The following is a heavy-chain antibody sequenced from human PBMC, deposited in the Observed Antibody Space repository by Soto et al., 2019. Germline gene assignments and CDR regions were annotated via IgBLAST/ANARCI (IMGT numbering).Heavy chain of an antibody. CDR3: AHTRANYHMVATGNWFDP. CDR1: GFSLSTSGVG. D-gene: IGHD5-12*01. Sequence: QITLKESGPTLVKPTQTLTLTCTFSGFSLSTSGVGVGWIRQPPGKALEWLALIYWDDDKRYSPSLKSRLTITNDTSKNQVVLTMTNMDPVDTATYYCAHTRANYHMVATGNWFDPWGQGTLVTVSS. J-gene: IGHJ5*02. V-gene: IGHV2-5*02. CDR2: IYWDDDK.